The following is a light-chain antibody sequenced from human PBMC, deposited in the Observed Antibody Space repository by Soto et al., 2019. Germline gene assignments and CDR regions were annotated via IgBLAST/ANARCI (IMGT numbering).Light chain of an antibody. V-gene: IGLV3-1*01. CDR2: QDS. CDR1: KLGDKY. Sequence: SYELTQPPSVSVSPGQSASITCSGDKLGDKYACWYQQKPGQSPVLVIYQDSKRPSGIPERFSGSNSGNTATLTISGTQALDEADYYCQAWDSSGVFGGGTKVTGL. CDR3: QAWDSSGV. J-gene: IGLJ2*01.